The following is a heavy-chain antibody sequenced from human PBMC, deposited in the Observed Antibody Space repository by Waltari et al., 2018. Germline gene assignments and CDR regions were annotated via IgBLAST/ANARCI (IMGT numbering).Heavy chain of an antibody. J-gene: IGHJ4*02. CDR1: GGSTNIYY. V-gene: IGHV4-59*01. CDR3: ARGGDGSGSEDFDY. D-gene: IGHD3-10*01. CDR2: IPDSGST. Sequence: QVPLQESGPGLVKPSETLSLTCSVSGGSTNIYYWSWIRQPPGKGMALIGYIPDSGSTNHTPSLKSGVIISIDTSKKQFSLKLTSVTAADTAVYYCARGGDGSGSEDFDYWGQGTLVIVSS.